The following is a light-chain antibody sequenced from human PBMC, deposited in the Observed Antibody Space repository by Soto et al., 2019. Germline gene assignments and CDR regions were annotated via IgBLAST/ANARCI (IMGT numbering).Light chain of an antibody. CDR3: SSYTSSSTLV. J-gene: IGLJ2*01. CDR1: SSDVGGYNY. CDR2: DVS. V-gene: IGLV2-14*01. Sequence: QSALTQPASVSGSPGQSITISCTGTSSDVGGYNYVSWYQQHPGKAPKLMIYDVSNRPSGVSNRFSGSKSANTASLTSSGLQAEDEADYYCSSYTSSSTLVFGGGTKLTVL.